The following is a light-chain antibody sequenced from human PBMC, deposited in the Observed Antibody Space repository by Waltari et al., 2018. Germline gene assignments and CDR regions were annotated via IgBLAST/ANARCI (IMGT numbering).Light chain of an antibody. Sequence: EIVLTQSPATLSLSPGERATLSCRASQSVSSYLAWYQPKPGQAPRLLIYDASNRATGIPARFSGSGSGTDFTLTISSLEPEDFAVYYCQQRSNWPVTFGPGTKVDIK. CDR1: QSVSSY. CDR2: DAS. J-gene: IGKJ3*01. CDR3: QQRSNWPVT. V-gene: IGKV3-11*01.